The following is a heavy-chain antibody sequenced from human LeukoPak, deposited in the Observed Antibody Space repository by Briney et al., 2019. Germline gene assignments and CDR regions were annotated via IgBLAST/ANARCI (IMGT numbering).Heavy chain of an antibody. J-gene: IGHJ3*02. V-gene: IGHV3-30*03. CDR1: GLTFSSYG. Sequence: GGSLRLSCAASGLTFSSYGMHWVRQAPGKGLEWVAVISYDGSNKYYADSVKGRFTISRDNSKNTLYLQMNSLRAEDTAVYYCARPIAGAFDIWGQGTMVTVSS. D-gene: IGHD2-21*01. CDR2: ISYDGSNK. CDR3: ARPIAGAFDI.